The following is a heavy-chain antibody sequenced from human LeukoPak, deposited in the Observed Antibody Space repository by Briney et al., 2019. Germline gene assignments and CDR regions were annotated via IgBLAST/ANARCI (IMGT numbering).Heavy chain of an antibody. CDR3: ASQTELRNAFDI. V-gene: IGHV4-34*01. D-gene: IGHD1-26*01. CDR1: GGSFSGYY. J-gene: IGHJ3*02. CDR2: INHSGST. Sequence: PSETLSLTCAVYGGSFSGYYWSWIRQPPGKGLEWIGEINHSGSTNYNPSLKSRVTISVDTSKNQFSLKLSSVTAADTAVYYCASQTELRNAFDIWGQGTMVTVSS.